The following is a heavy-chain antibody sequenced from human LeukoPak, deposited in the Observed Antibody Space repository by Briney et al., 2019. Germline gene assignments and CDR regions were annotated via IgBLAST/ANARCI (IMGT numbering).Heavy chain of an antibody. D-gene: IGHD3-10*01. CDR2: IYYSGST. CDR3: ARDSAGGYYGSGSYSG. CDR1: GGSISSGDYY. J-gene: IGHJ4*02. Sequence: SETLSLTCTVSGGSISSGDYYWSWIRQPPGKGLEWIVYIYYSGSTYYNPSLKSRVTISVDTSKNQFSLKLSSVTAADTAVYYCARDSAGGYYGSGSYSGWGQGTLVTVSS. V-gene: IGHV4-30-4*01.